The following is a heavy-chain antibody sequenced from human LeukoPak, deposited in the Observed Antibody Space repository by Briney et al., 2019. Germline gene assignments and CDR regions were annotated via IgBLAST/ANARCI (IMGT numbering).Heavy chain of an antibody. V-gene: IGHV1-2*02. Sequence: ASVKVSCKASGGTFSSYAISWMRRAPGQGLEWMGWINPNGDAANFAEKFQGRVTMTRDTSISTVYMELSSLRSDDTAVYYCARNIATAGLNWFDPWGQGTLVTVSS. CDR2: INPNGDAA. D-gene: IGHD6-13*01. CDR1: GGTFSSYA. CDR3: ARNIATAGLNWFDP. J-gene: IGHJ5*02.